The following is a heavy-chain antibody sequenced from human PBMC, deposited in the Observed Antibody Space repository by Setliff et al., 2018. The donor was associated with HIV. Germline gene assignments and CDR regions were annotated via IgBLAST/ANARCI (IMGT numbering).Heavy chain of an antibody. V-gene: IGHV4-31*11. J-gene: IGHJ4*02. D-gene: IGHD5-18*01. CDR2: IDYSGSA. CDR1: GVSITSATYY. CDR3: AREGKTALVTKYFDY. Sequence: SETLSLTCAVSGVSITSATYYWSWIRHSPGKGLEWIGYIDYSGSAFYNPSLKSRLTISRDTSKNQFSLRMKSVTAADTAVYYCAREGKTALVTKYFDYWGQGTLVTVPQ.